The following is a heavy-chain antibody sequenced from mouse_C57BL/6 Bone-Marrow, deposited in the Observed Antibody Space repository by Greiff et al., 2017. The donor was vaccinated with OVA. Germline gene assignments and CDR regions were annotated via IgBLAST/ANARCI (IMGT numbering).Heavy chain of an antibody. D-gene: IGHD2-3*01. J-gene: IGHJ4*01. CDR1: GYTLTSYG. CDR3: ARTMGYDGYYEDAMDY. V-gene: IGHV1-81*01. Sequence: QVQLQQSGAELARPGASVKLSCKASGYTLTSYGISWVKQRTGQGLEWIGEIYPRSGNTYYNEKFKGKATLTADKSSSTAYMELRSLTSEDSAVYYCARTMGYDGYYEDAMDYWGQGTSVTVSS. CDR2: IYPRSGNT.